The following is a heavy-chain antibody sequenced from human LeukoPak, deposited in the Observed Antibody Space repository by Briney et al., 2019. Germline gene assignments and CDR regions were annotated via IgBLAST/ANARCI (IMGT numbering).Heavy chain of an antibody. V-gene: IGHV3-11*01. CDR3: ARQGYYYDSSGYVGY. Sequence: GRSLRLSCAASGFTFSDYYMSWIRQAPGKGLEWVSYISSSGSTIYYADSVKGRFTISRDNAKNSLYLQMNSLRAEDTAVYYCARQGYYYDSSGYVGYWGQGTLVTVSS. D-gene: IGHD3-22*01. CDR1: GFTFSDYY. J-gene: IGHJ4*02. CDR2: ISSSGSTI.